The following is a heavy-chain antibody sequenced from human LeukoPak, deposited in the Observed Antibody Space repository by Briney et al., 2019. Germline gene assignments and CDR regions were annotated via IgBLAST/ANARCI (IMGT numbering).Heavy chain of an antibody. V-gene: IGHV3-66*01. J-gene: IGHJ4*02. CDR3: ASGGRQLPQFDY. CDR1: GFTVSSNY. CDR2: IYSGGST. D-gene: IGHD2-15*01. Sequence: GGSLRLSCAASGFTVSSNYMSWVRQAPGKGLEWVSDIYSGGSTYYADSVKGRFTISRDNSKNTLYLQMNSLRAEDTAVYYCASGGRQLPQFDYWGQGTLVTVSS.